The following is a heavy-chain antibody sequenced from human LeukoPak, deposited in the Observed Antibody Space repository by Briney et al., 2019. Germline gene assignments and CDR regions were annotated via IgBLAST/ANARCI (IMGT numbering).Heavy chain of an antibody. V-gene: IGHV3-66*01. J-gene: IGHJ3*02. CDR2: IYSGGST. CDR1: GFTVSSNY. Sequence: GGPLRLSCAASGFTVSSNYMSWVRQAPGKGLEWVSVIYSGGSTYYADSVKGRFTISRDNSKNTLYLQMNSLRAEDTAVYYCARGGLAAAGRGAFDIWGQGTMVTVSS. D-gene: IGHD6-13*01. CDR3: ARGGLAAAGRGAFDI.